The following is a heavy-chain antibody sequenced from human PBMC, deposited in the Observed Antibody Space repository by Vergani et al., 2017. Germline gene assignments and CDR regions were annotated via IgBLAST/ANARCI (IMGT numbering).Heavy chain of an antibody. CDR2: VDPEDGET. CDR3: ATPQTVTTGGMEV. D-gene: IGHD4-17*01. CDR1: GYTFTDHY. V-gene: IGHV1-69-2*01. J-gene: IGHJ6*02. Sequence: EVQLVQSGAEVKKPGAPMKISCKVSGYTFTDHYMHWVKQDPGKGLAWLGLVDPEDGETIYAEKFKGRVTIAADTSTDTAHLELSSLRSEDTAVYYCATPQTVTTGGMEVWGQGTTVIVSS.